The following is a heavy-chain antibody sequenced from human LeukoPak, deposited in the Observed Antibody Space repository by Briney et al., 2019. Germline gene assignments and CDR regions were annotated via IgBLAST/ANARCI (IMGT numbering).Heavy chain of an antibody. J-gene: IGHJ4*02. CDR3: AKDIGYSSSWYYFDY. CDR1: GFTFYDYA. V-gene: IGHV3-9*01. Sequence: GGSLRLSCAASGFTFYDYAMHWVRHAPGKGLEWVSGISWNSGSIGYADSVKGRFTISRDNAKNSLYLQMNSLRAEDTALYYCAKDIGYSSSWYYFDYWGQGTLVTVSS. CDR2: ISWNSGSI. D-gene: IGHD6-13*01.